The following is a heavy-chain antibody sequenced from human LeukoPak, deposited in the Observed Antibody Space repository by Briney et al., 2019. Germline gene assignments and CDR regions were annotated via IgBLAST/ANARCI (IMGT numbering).Heavy chain of an antibody. Sequence: GRSLRLSCTASGFTFSNFAIHWVRQAPGKGLEWVAIISYDGSNKYYADSVKGRFTISRDNSKNTLSLQMDSLRAEDTAVYYCASTSGYDFWDMGYWGQGTLVTVSS. D-gene: IGHD5-12*01. V-gene: IGHV3-30-3*01. CDR3: ASTSGYDFWDMGY. J-gene: IGHJ4*02. CDR1: GFTFSNFA. CDR2: ISYDGSNK.